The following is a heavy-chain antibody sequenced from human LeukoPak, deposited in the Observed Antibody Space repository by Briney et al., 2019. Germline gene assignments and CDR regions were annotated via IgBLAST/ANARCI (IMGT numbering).Heavy chain of an antibody. CDR1: GCTVSSNY. Sequence: GGSLRLSCAASGCTVSSNYMSWVRQPAGKGLEWVSVIYSGGTTFYADSVKGRFTISRDNSKNTLYLQMNSLRADDTAIYYCTKLKGWYGEGYFDYWGQGTLVTVSS. J-gene: IGHJ4*02. CDR3: TKLKGWYGEGYFDY. D-gene: IGHD3-10*01. CDR2: IYSGGTT. V-gene: IGHV3-53*01.